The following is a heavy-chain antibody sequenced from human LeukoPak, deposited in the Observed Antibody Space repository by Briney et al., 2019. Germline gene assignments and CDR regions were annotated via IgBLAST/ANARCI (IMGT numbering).Heavy chain of an antibody. V-gene: IGHV4-34*01. CDR2: INHSGST. D-gene: IGHD3-10*01. Sequence: SETLSLTCAVYGGSFSGYYWSWIRQPPGKGLEWIGEINHSGSTNYNPSLKSRVTISVDTSKNQFSLKLSSVTAADTAVYYCARPSMVRSSGSLYYYYMDVWGKGTTVTISS. J-gene: IGHJ6*03. CDR1: GGSFSGYY. CDR3: ARPSMVRSSGSLYYYYMDV.